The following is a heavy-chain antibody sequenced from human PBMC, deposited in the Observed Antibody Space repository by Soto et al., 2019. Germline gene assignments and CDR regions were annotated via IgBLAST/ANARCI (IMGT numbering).Heavy chain of an antibody. J-gene: IGHJ4*02. V-gene: IGHV1-18*01. CDR1: GYTFTSYG. Sequence: QVQLVQSGAEVKKPGASVKVSCKASGYTFTSYGISWVRQAPGQGLEWMGWISAYNGNTNYAQRLQGRVTMTTDTSTSTAYMELRSLRSDDTAVYYCARVGYYYDSSGSEVWRFDYWGQGTLVTVSS. CDR3: ARVGYYYDSSGSEVWRFDY. D-gene: IGHD3-22*01. CDR2: ISAYNGNT.